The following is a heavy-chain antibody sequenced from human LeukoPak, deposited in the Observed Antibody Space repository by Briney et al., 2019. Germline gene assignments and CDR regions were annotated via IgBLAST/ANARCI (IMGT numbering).Heavy chain of an antibody. D-gene: IGHD6-13*01. CDR2: ISYDGSNK. CDR1: GFTFSSYA. Sequence: PGGSLRLSCAASGFTFSSYAMHWVRQAPGKGLEWVAVISYDGSNKYYADSVKGRFTISRDNSKNTLYLQMNSLRAEDTAVYYCARYRGAAGPYDAFDIWGQGTMVTVSS. J-gene: IGHJ3*02. CDR3: ARYRGAAGPYDAFDI. V-gene: IGHV3-30-3*01.